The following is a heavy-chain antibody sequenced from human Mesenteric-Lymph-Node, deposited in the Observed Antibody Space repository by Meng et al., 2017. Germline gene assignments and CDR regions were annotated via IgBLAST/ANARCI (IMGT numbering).Heavy chain of an antibody. D-gene: IGHD5-12*01. CDR3: ASHSGCVQRH. J-gene: IGHJ4*02. CDR2: MDSSGST. CDR1: GGSITSNLYY. V-gene: IGHV4-39*07. Sequence: SETLSLTCTVSGGSITSNLYYWAWIRQPPGKGLEWIGSMDSSGSTHYNPSLESRVTMSIDTSKNQFSLRLNSVTAADTAIYYCASHSGCVQRHWGQGTRV.